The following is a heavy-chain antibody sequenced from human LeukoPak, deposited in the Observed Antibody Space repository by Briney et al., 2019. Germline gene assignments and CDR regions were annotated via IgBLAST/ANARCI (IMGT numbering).Heavy chain of an antibody. D-gene: IGHD3-10*01. CDR1: GGSISSYY. Sequence: PSETLSLICTVSGGSISSYYWSWIRQPPGKGLEWIGYIYYSGSTNYNPSLKSRVTISVDTSKNQFSLKLSSVTAADTAVYYCARYEMVRGVISSDAFDIWGQGTMVTVSS. V-gene: IGHV4-59*01. J-gene: IGHJ3*02. CDR2: IYYSGST. CDR3: ARYEMVRGVISSDAFDI.